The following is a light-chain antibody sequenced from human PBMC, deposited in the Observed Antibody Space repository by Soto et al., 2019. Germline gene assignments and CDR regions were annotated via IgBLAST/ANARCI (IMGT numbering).Light chain of an antibody. J-gene: IGLJ3*02. CDR3: QSADSSGTYVV. CDR2: KDT. Sequence: SYELTQSPSVSVSPGQTARITCSGDALPKQYANWYQQKPGQAPVVVIYKDTERPSRIPQRFSGSTSGTTVTLTISGVQAEDEADYYCQSADSSGTYVVFGAGTQLTVL. V-gene: IGLV3-25*02. CDR1: ALPKQY.